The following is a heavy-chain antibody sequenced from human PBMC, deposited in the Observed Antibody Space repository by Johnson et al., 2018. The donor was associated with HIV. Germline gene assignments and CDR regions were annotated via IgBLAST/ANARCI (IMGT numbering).Heavy chain of an antibody. J-gene: IGHJ3*02. Sequence: VESGGGLVQPGGSLRLSCAASGFTVSSNYMSWVRQAPGKGLEWVSVIYSGGSAYYADSVQGRFTISRDNSKNTLYLQMNSLRAEDTAVYYCVRGFRSHTETEAPMIIAPGAFDIWGQGTMVTVSS. CDR1: GFTVSSNY. D-gene: IGHD3-22*01. CDR3: VRGFRSHTETEAPMIIAPGAFDI. V-gene: IGHV3-66*01. CDR2: IYSGGSA.